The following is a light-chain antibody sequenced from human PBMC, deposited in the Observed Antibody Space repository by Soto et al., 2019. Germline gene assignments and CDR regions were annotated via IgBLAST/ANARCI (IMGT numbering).Light chain of an antibody. Sequence: QSVLTQPASVSGSPGQSITISCIGTSSDVGNYELVSWYQQLPGKAPKLIIYEVNNRPSGVSNRFSASKSGNTASLTISGLQAEDEADYYCSSWTSSTTQVLGGGTKLTVL. CDR1: SSDVGNYEL. J-gene: IGLJ3*02. V-gene: IGLV2-14*02. CDR2: EVN. CDR3: SSWTSSTTQV.